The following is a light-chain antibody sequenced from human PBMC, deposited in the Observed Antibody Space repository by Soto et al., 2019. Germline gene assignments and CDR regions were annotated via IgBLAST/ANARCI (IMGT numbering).Light chain of an antibody. J-gene: IGLJ3*02. CDR2: GVN. Sequence: QSVLTQPPSASGSPGQSVTISCTGTSSDVGGYNYVSWYQQHPGKAPKVMIFGVNRRPSGVPDRFSASKSGNTASLTVSGLQAEDEADYYCASYGGSNNLVFGGGTQLTVL. CDR3: ASYGGSNNLV. V-gene: IGLV2-8*01. CDR1: SSDVGGYNY.